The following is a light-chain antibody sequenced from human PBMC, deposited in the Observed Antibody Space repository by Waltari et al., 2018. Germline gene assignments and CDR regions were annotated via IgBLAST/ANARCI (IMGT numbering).Light chain of an antibody. Sequence: EIVLTQSPATVSLSPGERTILSCRASQSVSSYLAWYQQKPGPAPRLLIYDASNRATGIPAMFSGSGSGTDFTLTISSLEPEDFAVYYCQQRSNWLTFGGGTKVEIK. J-gene: IGKJ4*01. V-gene: IGKV3-11*01. CDR1: QSVSSY. CDR2: DAS. CDR3: QQRSNWLT.